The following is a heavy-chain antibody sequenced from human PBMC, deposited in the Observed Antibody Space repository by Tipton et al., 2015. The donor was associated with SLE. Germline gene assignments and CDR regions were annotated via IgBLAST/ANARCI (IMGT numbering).Heavy chain of an antibody. CDR3: ARIYYDSSGYYSPVDD. V-gene: IGHV4-59*11. J-gene: IGHJ4*02. CDR2: IYYSGST. D-gene: IGHD3-22*01. CDR1: GGSISSHY. Sequence: GLVKPSETLSLTCTVSGGSISSHYWSWIRQPPGKGLEWIGSIYYSGSTNYNPSLKSRVTISVDTSKNQFSLKLSSVTAADTAVYYCARIYYDSSGYYSPVDDWGQGTLLPVS.